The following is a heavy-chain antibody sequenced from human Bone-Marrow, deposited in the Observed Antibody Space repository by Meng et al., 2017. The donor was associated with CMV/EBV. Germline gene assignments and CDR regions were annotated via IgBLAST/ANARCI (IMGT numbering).Heavy chain of an antibody. D-gene: IGHD3-22*01. Sequence: ASVKVSCKASGYIFTGYYLHWVRQAPGQGLEWMGWINPNSGGTNYAQKFQGRVTMTRDTSISTAYMELSGLRSDDTAVYYCARGGGITMIVVVINNWYFDLCGRGTLVTVSS. CDR2: INPNSGGT. CDR3: ARGGGITMIVVVINNWYFDL. V-gene: IGHV1-2*02. CDR1: GYIFTGYY. J-gene: IGHJ2*01.